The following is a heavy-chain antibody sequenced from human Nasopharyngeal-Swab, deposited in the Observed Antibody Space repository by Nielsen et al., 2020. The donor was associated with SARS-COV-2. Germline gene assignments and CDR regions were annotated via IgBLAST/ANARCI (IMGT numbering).Heavy chain of an antibody. V-gene: IGHV1-8*02. CDR3: ARGEGFWSGYLYYYYYYGMDV. Sequence: ASVKVSCKASGYTFTGYYMHWVRQAPGQGLEWMGWINPNSGNTGYAQKFQGRVTMTRNTSISTAYMELSSLRSEDTAVYYCARGEGFWSGYLYYYYYYGMDVWGQGTTVTVSS. CDR2: INPNSGNT. J-gene: IGHJ6*02. CDR1: GYTFTGYY. D-gene: IGHD3-3*01.